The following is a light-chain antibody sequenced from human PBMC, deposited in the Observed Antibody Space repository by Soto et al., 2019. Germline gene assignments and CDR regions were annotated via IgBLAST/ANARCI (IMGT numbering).Light chain of an antibody. V-gene: IGLV2-14*03. Sequence: QSALTQPASVSGSPGQSITISCTGSSSDVGGYNYVSWYQQHPGRAPKLMIYAVSSRPSGISNRFTGSKSGNTASLTISGLQAEDEADYYCSSYSSSNTPSVVFGAGTQLTVL. J-gene: IGLJ2*01. CDR2: AVS. CDR3: SSYSSSNTPSVV. CDR1: SSDVGGYNY.